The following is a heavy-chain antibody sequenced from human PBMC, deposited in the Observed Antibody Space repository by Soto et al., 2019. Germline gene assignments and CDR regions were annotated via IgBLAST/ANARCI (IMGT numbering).Heavy chain of an antibody. J-gene: IGHJ5*02. D-gene: IGHD6-6*01. CDR2: INYRWPA. V-gene: IGHV4-39*02. CDR3: ANYFMSRPWFDT. CDR1: GGSINNSTSF. Sequence: PSETLSVTCSVSGGSINNSTSFWGWLRQSPGKGLEWIATINYRWPAEYNPSLKSRVTISVDRSRNVLSLQMNYVTAPDTAVYYCANYFMSRPWFDTWGQGTLVTVSS.